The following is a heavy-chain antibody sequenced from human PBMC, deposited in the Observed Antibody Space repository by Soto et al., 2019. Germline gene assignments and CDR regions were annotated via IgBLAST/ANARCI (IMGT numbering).Heavy chain of an antibody. J-gene: IGHJ4*02. CDR2: ISISGGNT. V-gene: IGHV3-23*01. Sequence: EVQLLESGGGLVQPGGSLRLSCAASGLPFSSHAMSWVRQAPGKGLEWVSSISISGGNTYYADSVRGRFTISRDNSKNTLYLHMTSLTAEDPAIYYCANEIRPNDYWGQGTLVTVSS. D-gene: IGHD4-17*01. CDR3: ANEIRPNDY. CDR1: GLPFSSHA.